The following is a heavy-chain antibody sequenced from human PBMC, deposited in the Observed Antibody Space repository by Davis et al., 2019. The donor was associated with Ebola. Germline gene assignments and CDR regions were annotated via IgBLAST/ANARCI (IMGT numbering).Heavy chain of an antibody. V-gene: IGHV3-23*01. CDR1: GFTFSSYW. CDR3: AKVFSLYYDY. D-gene: IGHD3-3*01. CDR2: ISGSGGST. Sequence: GGSLRLSCAASGFTFSSYWMHWVRQAPGKGLEWVSAISGSGGSTYYADSVKGRFTISRDNSKNTLYLQMNSLRAEDTAVYYCAKVFSLYYDYWGQGTLVTVSS. J-gene: IGHJ4*02.